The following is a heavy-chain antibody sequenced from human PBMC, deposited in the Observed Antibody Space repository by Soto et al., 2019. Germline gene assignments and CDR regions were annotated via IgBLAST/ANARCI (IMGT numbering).Heavy chain of an antibody. V-gene: IGHV4-4*02. Sequence: QVQLQESGPGLVKPSGTLSLTCAVSVGSISSINWWSWVRQPPGKGLEWIGEINHSGSTNYNPSLKSRVTISVDKSKNQFSLKLSSVTAADTAVYYCARDSSGWTPHDAFDIWGQGTMVTVSS. D-gene: IGHD6-19*01. J-gene: IGHJ3*02. CDR1: VGSISSINW. CDR3: ARDSSGWTPHDAFDI. CDR2: INHSGST.